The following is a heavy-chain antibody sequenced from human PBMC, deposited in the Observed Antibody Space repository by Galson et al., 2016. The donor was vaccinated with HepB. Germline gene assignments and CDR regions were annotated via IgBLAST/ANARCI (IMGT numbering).Heavy chain of an antibody. CDR2: VNHRGRP. D-gene: IGHD2-2*01. V-gene: IGHV4-34*01. J-gene: IGHJ6*02. Sequence: SETLSLTCGVFGGSFNGHYWTWIRQPPGKGLEWIGEVNHRGRPNYNPSLKSRVTILVDTPKNQLSLNLSSVTAADRGVYYCARGLGSAALDYFYYDGMDVWGQGITVTVSS. CDR1: GGSFNGHY. CDR3: ARGLGSAALDYFYYDGMDV.